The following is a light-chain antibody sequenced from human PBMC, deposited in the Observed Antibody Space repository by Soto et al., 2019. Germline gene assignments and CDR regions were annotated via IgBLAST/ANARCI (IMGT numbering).Light chain of an antibody. V-gene: IGKV1-8*01. CDR1: QGISSY. J-gene: IGKJ1*01. Sequence: AIRMTQSPSSLSASAGDRVKISCRASQGISSYLAWYQQKPGKAPKLLIYDASSLESGVPSRFSGSGSGTEFTLTISSLKTDDFATYYCQQYNSYSPTFGQGTKVDIK. CDR3: QQYNSYSPT. CDR2: DAS.